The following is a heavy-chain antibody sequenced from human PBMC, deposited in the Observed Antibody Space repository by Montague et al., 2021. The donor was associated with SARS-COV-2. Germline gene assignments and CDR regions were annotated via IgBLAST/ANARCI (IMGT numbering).Heavy chain of an antibody. CDR2: ISYDGSNK. CDR3: ARVLGGYYGMDV. V-gene: IGHV3-30-3*01. D-gene: IGHD2/OR15-2a*01. CDR1: GFTFSSYA. J-gene: IGHJ6*02. Sequence: SLRLSCAASGFTFSSYAMHWVRQAPGKGLEWVAVISYDGSNKYYADSVKGRFTISRDKSKNTLYLQMNSLRAEDTAVYYCARVLGGYYGMDVWGQGTTVTVSS.